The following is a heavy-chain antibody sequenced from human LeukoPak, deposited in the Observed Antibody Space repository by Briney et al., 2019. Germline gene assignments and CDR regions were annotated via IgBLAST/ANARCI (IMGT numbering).Heavy chain of an antibody. D-gene: IGHD3-22*01. CDR2: IYYSGSA. CDR3: ARDPHYHDRSGSFV. J-gene: IGHJ3*01. V-gene: IGHV4-30-4*08. CDR1: GGSISSGDYF. Sequence: PSQTLSLTCTVSGGSISSGDYFWSWIRQPPGKGLEWIGYIYYSGSAYYNPSLRSRVTISVDTSKNQFSPRLSPVTAADTAVYYCARDPHYHDRSGSFVWGQGTMVTVSS.